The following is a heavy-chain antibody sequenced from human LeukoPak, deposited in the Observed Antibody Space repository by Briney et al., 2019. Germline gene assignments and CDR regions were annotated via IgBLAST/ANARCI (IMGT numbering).Heavy chain of an antibody. V-gene: IGHV3-53*01. CDR2: IYSGGST. CDR1: GFTVSSNY. Sequence: GGSLRLSCAASGFTVSSNYMSWVRHAPGKGLEWVSVIYSGGSTYYAASVKGRFTISRDNSKNTLYLQMNSLRAEDTAVYYCASIGPEMAGYFDYWGQGTLVTVSS. J-gene: IGHJ4*02. D-gene: IGHD5-24*01. CDR3: ASIGPEMAGYFDY.